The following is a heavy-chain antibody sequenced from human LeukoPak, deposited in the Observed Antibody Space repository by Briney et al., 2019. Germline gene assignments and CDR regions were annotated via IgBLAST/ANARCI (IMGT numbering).Heavy chain of an antibody. CDR1: GGSISSSSYY. V-gene: IGHV4-39*01. CDR2: IYYSGST. CDR3: ARLYSPTNWFDP. D-gene: IGHD4-11*01. Sequence: SETLSLTCTVSGGSISSSSYYWGWIRQPPGKGLEWIGSIYYSGSTYYNPSLKSRVTISVDTSRNQFSLKLSSVTAADTAVYYCARLYSPTNWFDPWGQGTLVTVSS. J-gene: IGHJ5*02.